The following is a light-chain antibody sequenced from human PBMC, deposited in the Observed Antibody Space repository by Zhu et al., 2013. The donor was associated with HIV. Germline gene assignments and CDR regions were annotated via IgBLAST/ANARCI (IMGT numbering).Light chain of an antibody. Sequence: QSVLAQPPSVSGAPGQRVTISCTGGSSNVGSIYAVHWYQQLPGTAPRLLISDTNYRPSGVPDRFSGSRFGISASLTITGLQPEDEADYHCQSYDTSLSSVVFGGGTKVSVL. CDR2: DTN. V-gene: IGLV1-40*01. CDR1: SSNVGSIYA. J-gene: IGLJ3*02. CDR3: QSYDTSLSSVV.